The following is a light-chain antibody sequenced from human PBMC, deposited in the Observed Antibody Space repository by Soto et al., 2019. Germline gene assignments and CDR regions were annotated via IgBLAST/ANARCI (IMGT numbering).Light chain of an antibody. CDR1: QTISSW. J-gene: IGKJ1*01. Sequence: DIQMTQSPSTLSGSVGDRFTITCRASQTISSWLAWYQQKPGKAPKLLIYKASTLKSGVPSRFSGSGSGTEFTLTISSLQSEDFAVYYCQQYNNWPPVTFGQGTKVDIK. CDR3: QQYNNWPPVT. V-gene: IGKV1-5*03. CDR2: KAS.